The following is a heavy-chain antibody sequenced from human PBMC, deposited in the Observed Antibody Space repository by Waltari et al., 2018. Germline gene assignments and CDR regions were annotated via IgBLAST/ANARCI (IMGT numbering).Heavy chain of an antibody. J-gene: IGHJ3*02. D-gene: IGHD3-10*01. V-gene: IGHV3-49*04. CDR3: TREFKWFGESGDI. CDR2: IRSKAYGGTT. CDR1: GFTFGDYA. Sequence: EVQLVESGGGLVQPGRSLRLSCTASGFTFGDYAMSWVRQAPGKGLEWVGFIRSKAYGGTTEYAASVKGRFTISRDDSKSIAYLQMNSLKTEDTAVYYCTREFKWFGESGDIWGQGTMVTVSS.